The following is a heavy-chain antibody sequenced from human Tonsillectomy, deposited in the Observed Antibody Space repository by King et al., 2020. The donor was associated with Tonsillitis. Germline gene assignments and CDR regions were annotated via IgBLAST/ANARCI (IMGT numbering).Heavy chain of an antibody. Sequence: VQLVESGGGVVQPGRSLRLSCAASGFTFSSYAIHWVRQAPGKGLEWVALISYDATNKYYADSVKGRFTISRDNSKNTLYLQMNSLRTEDTAVYYCAASLNAYYGDYASHYWGQGTLVTVSS. J-gene: IGHJ4*02. CDR1: GFTFSSYA. CDR2: ISYDATNK. CDR3: AASLNAYYGDYASHY. D-gene: IGHD4-17*01. V-gene: IGHV3-30*01.